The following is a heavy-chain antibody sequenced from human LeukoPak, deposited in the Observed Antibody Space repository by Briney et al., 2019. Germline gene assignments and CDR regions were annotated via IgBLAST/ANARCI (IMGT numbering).Heavy chain of an antibody. V-gene: IGHV1-18*01. CDR3: ARGLELLGYDY. CDR2: ISGYNGNT. J-gene: IGHJ4*02. CDR1: GYIFSSYG. D-gene: IGHD1-7*01. Sequence: ASVKVSCKASGYIFSSYGIIWVRQAPGQGLEWMGWISGYNGNTNYAQKFQGRVTMTTDTSTSTAYMELRSLRSDDTAVYYCARGLELLGYDYWGQGILATVSS.